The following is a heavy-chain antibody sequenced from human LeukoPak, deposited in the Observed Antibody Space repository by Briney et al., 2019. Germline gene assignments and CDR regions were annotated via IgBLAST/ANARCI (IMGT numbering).Heavy chain of an antibody. CDR1: GGSISSSSYY. V-gene: IGHV4-39*07. CDR2: IYYSGST. CDR3: ARRLCGSTSCPPRY. Sequence: PSETLSLTCTVSGGSISSSSYYWGWIRQPPGKGLEWIGSIYYSGSTYYNPSLKSRVTISVDTSKNQFSLKLSSVTAADTAVYYCARRLCGSTSCPPRYWGQGTLVTVSS. J-gene: IGHJ4*02. D-gene: IGHD2-2*01.